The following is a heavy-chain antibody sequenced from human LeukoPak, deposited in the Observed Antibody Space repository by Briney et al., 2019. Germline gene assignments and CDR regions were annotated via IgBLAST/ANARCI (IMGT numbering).Heavy chain of an antibody. CDR3: AKDGQRGLDY. CDR1: GFTFDDYT. CDR2: ISWDGGST. J-gene: IGHJ4*02. Sequence: GGSLRLSCAASGFTFDDYTMHWVRQAPGKGLEWVSLISWDGGSTYYADSVKGRFTISRDNSKNSLYLQMNSLRTEDTALYYCAKDGQRGLDYWGQGTLVTVSS. V-gene: IGHV3-43*01.